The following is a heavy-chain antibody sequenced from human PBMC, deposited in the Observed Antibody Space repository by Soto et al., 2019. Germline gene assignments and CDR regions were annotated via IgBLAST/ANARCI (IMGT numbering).Heavy chain of an antibody. V-gene: IGHV1-69*01. CDR2: ISPLFSTT. CDR3: AASSSVAAAGYFQG. Sequence: QVQLVQSGSEVKEPGSSVKVSCKATGDLFNNYAFNWVRQATGKGLEWMGRISPLFSTTNYAQKFQGRVTIGADELTTIVYLEMSNLASEDTAMYFCAASSSVAAAGYFQGCGQGTLVTVSP. CDR1: GDLFNNYA. D-gene: IGHD6-13*01. J-gene: IGHJ4*02.